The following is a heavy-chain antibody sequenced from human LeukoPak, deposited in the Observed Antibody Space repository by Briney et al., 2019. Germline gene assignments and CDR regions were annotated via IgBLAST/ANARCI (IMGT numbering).Heavy chain of an antibody. V-gene: IGHV3-15*01. D-gene: IGHD2-2*01. CDR1: GFPFSNAW. CDR3: TADERSHAHDGYAV. Sequence: PGGSLRLSCAASGFPFSNAWMSWVRQAPGKGLDWVGRIKNKGDGETTDYIAPVKGRFTISRDDSQNTLYLQMNSLKTEDTAVYYCTADERSHAHDGYAVWGQGTMVTVSS. J-gene: IGHJ3*01. CDR2: IKNKGDGETT.